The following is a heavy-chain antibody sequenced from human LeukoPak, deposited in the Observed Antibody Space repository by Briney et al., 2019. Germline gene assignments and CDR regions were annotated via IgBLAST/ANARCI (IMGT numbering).Heavy chain of an antibody. D-gene: IGHD3-10*01. J-gene: IGHJ1*01. CDR3: ARARRGGRGYFQH. V-gene: IGHV4-4*02. CDR1: GGSISSPNW. CDR2: IYHSGST. Sequence: PSGTLSLTCAVSGGSISSPNWWSWVRQPPGKGLEWIGEIYHSGSTNYNLSLKSRVTISVDKAKNQFSLKLSSVTAADTAVYYCARARRGGRGYFQHWGQGTLVTVSS.